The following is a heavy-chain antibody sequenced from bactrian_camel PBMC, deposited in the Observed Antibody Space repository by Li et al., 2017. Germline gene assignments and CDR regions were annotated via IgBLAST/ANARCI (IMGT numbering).Heavy chain of an antibody. CDR2: IAGDGRT. D-gene: IGHD1*01. CDR1: GYTLPMN. CDR3: AADLVTDEPSLVEREYYY. V-gene: IGHV3S53*01. Sequence: HVQLVESGGGSVQAGESLRLSCVASGYTLPMNMGWFRRLPGREREGVAAIAGDGRTDYADSVKGQFTISRDGAKNIIALQMHSLKPEDTATYYCAADLVTDEPSLVEREYYYWGQGTQVTVS. J-gene: IGHJ4*01.